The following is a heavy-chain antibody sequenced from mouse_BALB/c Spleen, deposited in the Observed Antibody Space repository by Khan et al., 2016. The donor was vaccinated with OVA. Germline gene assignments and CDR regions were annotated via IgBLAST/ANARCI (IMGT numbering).Heavy chain of an antibody. V-gene: IGHV5-6*01. J-gene: IGHJ3*01. CDR2: VSTGGSYT. CDR1: GFTFSTFG. Sequence: EVELVESGGDLVKPGGSLKLSCAASGFTFSTFGMSWVRQAPDKRLEWVATVSTGGSYTYYPDSVTGRFTISRDNAKNTRYLQMSGLRSEDTAMFYCTRLAYYYDSEGFAYWGQGTLVTVSA. D-gene: IGHD1-1*01. CDR3: TRLAYYYDSEGFAY.